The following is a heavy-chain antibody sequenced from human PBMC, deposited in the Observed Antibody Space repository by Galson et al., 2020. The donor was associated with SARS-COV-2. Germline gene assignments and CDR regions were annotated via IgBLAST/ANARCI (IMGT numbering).Heavy chain of an antibody. CDR2: IYYSGST. Sequence: ASETLSLTCTVSGGSISSGGYYWSWIRQHPGKGLEWIGYIYYSGSTYYNPSLKSRVTISVDTSKNQFSLKLSSVTAADTAVYYCARTYYDILTGYYNFDYWGQGTLVTVSS. D-gene: IGHD3-9*01. CDR3: ARTYYDILTGYYNFDY. V-gene: IGHV4-31*03. CDR1: GGSISSGGYY. J-gene: IGHJ4*02.